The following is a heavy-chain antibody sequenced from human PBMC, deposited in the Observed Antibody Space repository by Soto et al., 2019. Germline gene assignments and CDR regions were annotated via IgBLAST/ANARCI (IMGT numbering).Heavy chain of an antibody. CDR3: ARSITVPSSHIDH. V-gene: IGHV4-59*01. Sequence: SETLSLTCRVSGGSMSGYYWSWIRQAPGKGLEWIGYVYYTGSTTYNPSLQGRITISVYTSNKQFSLSLRISTAAATAGYFCARSITVPSSHIDHWGQGIRVTVSS. CDR1: GGSMSGYY. CDR2: VYYTGST. J-gene: IGHJ4*02. D-gene: IGHD6-6*01.